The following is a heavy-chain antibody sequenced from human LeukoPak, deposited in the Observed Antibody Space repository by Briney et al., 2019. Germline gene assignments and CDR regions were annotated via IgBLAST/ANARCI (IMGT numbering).Heavy chain of an antibody. Sequence: GGSLRLSCAASGFTVSSNYMSWVRQAPGKGLEWVSEIYSDGSTYHAASVKGRFSISRDNSKNTLYLQMNSLRAEDTAVYYCARDLREHGVFDIWGQGTMVTVSS. V-gene: IGHV3-53*01. J-gene: IGHJ3*02. D-gene: IGHD1-26*01. CDR1: GFTVSSNY. CDR2: IYSDGST. CDR3: ARDLREHGVFDI.